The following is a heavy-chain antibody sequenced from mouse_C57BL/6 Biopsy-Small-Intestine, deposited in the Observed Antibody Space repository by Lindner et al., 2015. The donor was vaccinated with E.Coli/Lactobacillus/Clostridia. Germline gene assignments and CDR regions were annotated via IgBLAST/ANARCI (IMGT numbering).Heavy chain of an antibody. CDR3: AREGDYDYDVVDY. CDR1: GYTFTGYW. D-gene: IGHD2-4*01. V-gene: IGHV1-9*01. Sequence: VQLQESGAELMKPGASVKLSCKATGYTFTGYWIEWVKQRPGHGLEWIGEILPGSGSTKNNEKFKGKATLTADTSSNTAYMRLSSLTTEDSAIYYCAREGDYDYDVVDYWGQGTTLTVSS. CDR2: ILPGSGST. J-gene: IGHJ2*01.